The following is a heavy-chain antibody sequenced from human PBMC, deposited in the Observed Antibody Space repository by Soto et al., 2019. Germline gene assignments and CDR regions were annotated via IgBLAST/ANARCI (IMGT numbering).Heavy chain of an antibody. V-gene: IGHV4-31*03. Sequence: PSETLSLTCTVSGGSINSGGYYWSWSRQHPGKGLEWIGYIYYSGSTYYNPSLKSRVTISVDTSKNQFSLKLSSVTAADTAVYYCARVHIMITFGGVIVPSDAFDIWGQGTMVTVSS. CDR2: IYYSGST. CDR3: ARVHIMITFGGVIVPSDAFDI. J-gene: IGHJ3*02. D-gene: IGHD3-16*02. CDR1: GGSINSGGYY.